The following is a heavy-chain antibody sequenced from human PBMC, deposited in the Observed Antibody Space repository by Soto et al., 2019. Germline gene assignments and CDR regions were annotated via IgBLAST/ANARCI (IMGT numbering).Heavy chain of an antibody. J-gene: IGHJ6*02. CDR1: GGTFSSYT. V-gene: IGHV1-69*02. CDR3: ARVPDYYYYGMDV. CDR2: IIPILGIA. Sequence: QVQLVQSGAEVKKPGSSVKVSCKASGGTFSSYTISWVRQAPGQGLEWMGRIIPILGIANYAQKFQGRVTITADKSTSTAYMELSSPRSEDTAVYYCARVPDYYYYGMDVWGQGTTVTVSS.